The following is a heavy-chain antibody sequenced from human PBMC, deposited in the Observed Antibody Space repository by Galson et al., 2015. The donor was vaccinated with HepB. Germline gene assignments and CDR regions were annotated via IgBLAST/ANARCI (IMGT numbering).Heavy chain of an antibody. CDR1: GYTFTSYA. CDR3: ARSPARGYYSYFDL. D-gene: IGHD3-22*01. CDR2: INAGNGNT. V-gene: IGHV1-3*01. Sequence: SVKVSCKASGYTFTSYAMHWVRQAPGQRLEWMGWINAGNGNTKYSQKFQGRVTITRDTSASTAYMELSSLRSEDTAVYYCARSPARGYYSYFDLWGRGTLVTVSS. J-gene: IGHJ2*01.